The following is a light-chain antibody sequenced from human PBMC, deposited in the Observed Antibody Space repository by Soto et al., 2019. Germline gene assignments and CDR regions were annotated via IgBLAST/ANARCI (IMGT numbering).Light chain of an antibody. V-gene: IGKV1-5*01. CDR1: QSISSW. J-gene: IGKJ1*01. CDR2: DAS. Sequence: DIPMTQSPSTLSASVGDRVTITCRASQSISSWLAWYQQKPGKAPKLLIYDASSLESGVPSGFSGSGSGTEFSLTISSLQPDDFATYYCQQYNDYPWTFGQGTKVEIK. CDR3: QQYNDYPWT.